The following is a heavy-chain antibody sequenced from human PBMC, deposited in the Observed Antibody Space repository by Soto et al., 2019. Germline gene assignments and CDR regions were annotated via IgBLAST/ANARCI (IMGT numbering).Heavy chain of an antibody. CDR2: IYSSGST. CDR1: GGSFSGYY. J-gene: IGHJ4*02. Sequence: PSETLSLTCAVYGGSFSGYYGSWIRQPPGKGLEWIASIYSSGSTFYNLSLKSRLSLSVDTSKNQFSLRLQSVTAADTAVYYCVRHRSSREIPFDNWGQGTLVTVSS. D-gene: IGHD2-21*01. V-gene: IGHV4-34*01. CDR3: VRHRSSREIPFDN.